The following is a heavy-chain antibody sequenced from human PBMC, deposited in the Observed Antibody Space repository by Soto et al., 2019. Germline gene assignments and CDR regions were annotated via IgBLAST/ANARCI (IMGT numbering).Heavy chain of an antibody. V-gene: IGHV3-23*01. Sequence: DVQLLESGGGLVQPEGSLRLSCAASGFTFSSYAMGWVRQGPGKGLEWVAVVSIGGSTHYADSVRGRFTISRDNSKNTLSRQRNSLTAEDPAVFFCAKSRWAGGHFGYLGQGALGTVSS. CDR2: VSIGGST. D-gene: IGHD1-26*01. J-gene: IGHJ4*02. CDR1: GFTFSSYA. CDR3: AKSRWAGGHFGY.